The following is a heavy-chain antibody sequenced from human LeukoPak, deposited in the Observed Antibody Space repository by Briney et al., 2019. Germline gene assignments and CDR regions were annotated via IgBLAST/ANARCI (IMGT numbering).Heavy chain of an antibody. D-gene: IGHD3-22*01. J-gene: IGHJ4*02. CDR3: ATLPYYYDSSGSYYFDY. V-gene: IGHV3-30*02. Sequence: PGGSLRLSCVASGFTFSSYGMHWVRQAPGRGLEWVAFIRYDGSNKYYVDSVKGRFTISRDNSKNTLYLQMNSLRVEDTAVYYCATLPYYYDSSGSYYFDYWGQGTLVTVSS. CDR1: GFTFSSYG. CDR2: IRYDGSNK.